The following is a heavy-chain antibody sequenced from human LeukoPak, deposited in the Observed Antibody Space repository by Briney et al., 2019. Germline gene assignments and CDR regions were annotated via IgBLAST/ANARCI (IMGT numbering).Heavy chain of an antibody. Sequence: SETLSLTCTVSGGSISSSSHYRGWIRQPPGKGLEWIGSIYYSGDAYYNPSLKSRVTTSVDTSKSQFSLRLSSVTTADTAVYYCVRSAFLTTEFYFDYWGQGTLVTVSS. D-gene: IGHD4-11*01. CDR1: GGSISSSSHY. J-gene: IGHJ4*02. CDR2: IYYSGDA. V-gene: IGHV4-39*01. CDR3: VRSAFLTTEFYFDY.